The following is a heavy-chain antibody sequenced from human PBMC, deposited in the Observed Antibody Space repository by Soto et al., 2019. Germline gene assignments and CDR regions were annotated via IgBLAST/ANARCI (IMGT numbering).Heavy chain of an antibody. Sequence: EVELVESGGGLVQPGGSLRLSCAASGFTDSRDYMNWVRQAPGKGLEWVSLIYSGGSTHYADSVKGRFTISRDNSKNTLYLQTNSLRAEDTAVYYCARDPPGIAASGGGWGPGTTVTVSS. CDR1: GFTDSRDY. V-gene: IGHV3-66*01. J-gene: IGHJ6*02. D-gene: IGHD6-13*01. CDR2: IYSGGST. CDR3: ARDPPGIAASGGG.